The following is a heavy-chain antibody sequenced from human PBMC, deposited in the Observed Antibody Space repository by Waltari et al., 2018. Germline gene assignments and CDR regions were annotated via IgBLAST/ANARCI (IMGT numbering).Heavy chain of an antibody. Sequence: EVQLVQSGAEVKKPGESLKISCKGSGYSFTSYWIGWVRQMPGKGLEWMGVIYPGDPDTRYSPSFQGHVTISADKSISTAYLQWSSLKASDTAMYYCASGGYYDSSGYLDAFDIWGQGTMVTVSS. J-gene: IGHJ3*02. CDR3: ASGGYYDSSGYLDAFDI. V-gene: IGHV5-51*01. CDR2: IYPGDPDT. D-gene: IGHD3-22*01. CDR1: GYSFTSYW.